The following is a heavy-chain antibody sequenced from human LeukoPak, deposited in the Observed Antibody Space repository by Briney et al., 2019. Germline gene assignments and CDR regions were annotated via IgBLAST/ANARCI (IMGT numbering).Heavy chain of an antibody. V-gene: IGHV3-23*01. D-gene: IGHD3-3*01. Sequence: PGGSLRLSCAASGFTFSSYAMSWVRQAPGKGLEWVSAISGSGGSTYYADSVKGRFTISRDNSKNTLYLQMNSLRAADTAVYYCAKDKRYDFWSGYYPDYWGQGTLVTVSS. CDR3: AKDKRYDFWSGYYPDY. CDR2: ISGSGGST. CDR1: GFTFSSYA. J-gene: IGHJ4*02.